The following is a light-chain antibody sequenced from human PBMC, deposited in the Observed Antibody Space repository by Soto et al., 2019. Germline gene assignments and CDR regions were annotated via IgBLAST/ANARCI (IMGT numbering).Light chain of an antibody. CDR2: DVS. J-gene: IGKJ5*01. V-gene: IGKV1-33*01. CDR1: QDISNY. CDR3: QQYDSLPLT. Sequence: DIQMTQSPPSLSVSVGDRVTITCQASQDISNYLHXFQQKPGKAPQLLIFDVSNLQTGVPSRFSGGGSGTDFALTISSLEPEDIATYYCQQYDSLPLTFGQGTRLEIK.